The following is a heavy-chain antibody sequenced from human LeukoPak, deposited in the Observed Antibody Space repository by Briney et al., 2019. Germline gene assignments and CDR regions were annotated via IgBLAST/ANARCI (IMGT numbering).Heavy chain of an antibody. CDR2: ISGSGGST. Sequence: PGGSLRLSCAASGFTFSSYAMSWVRQAPGKGLEWVSAISGSGGSTYYADSVKGRFTISRDNSKNTLYLQMNSLRAEDTAVYYCAKRTDRPGGKSGSGRSGAFDIWGQGTMVTVSS. J-gene: IGHJ3*02. CDR3: AKRTDRPGGKSGSGRSGAFDI. D-gene: IGHD1-26*01. V-gene: IGHV3-23*01. CDR1: GFTFSSYA.